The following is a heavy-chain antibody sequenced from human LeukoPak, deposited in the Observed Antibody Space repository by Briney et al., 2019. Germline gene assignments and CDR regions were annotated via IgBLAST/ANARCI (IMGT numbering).Heavy chain of an antibody. CDR3: AREYYYGGGYAFDI. CDR1: GFTFSSYG. Sequence: GGSLILSCAASGFTFSSYGMHWVRQAPGKGLEWVAVIWYDGSNKYYADSVKGRFTISRDNSKNTLYLQMNSLRAEDTAVYYCAREYYYGGGYAFDIWGQGTMVTVSS. J-gene: IGHJ3*02. CDR2: IWYDGSNK. V-gene: IGHV3-33*08. D-gene: IGHD3-10*01.